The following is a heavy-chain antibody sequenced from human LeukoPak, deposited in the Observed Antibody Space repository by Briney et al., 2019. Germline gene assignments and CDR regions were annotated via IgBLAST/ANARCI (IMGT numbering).Heavy chain of an antibody. Sequence: SETLSLTCAVSGYSISSGYYWGWIRQPPGKGLEWIGSIYHSGTTYYNPSLKSRVTISVDTSRNQFSLKLTSVTAADTAVYSCARMSSGWFSFDYWGQGTLVTVSS. CDR3: ARMSSGWFSFDY. CDR2: IYHSGTT. J-gene: IGHJ4*02. D-gene: IGHD6-19*01. V-gene: IGHV4-38-2*01. CDR1: GYSISSGYY.